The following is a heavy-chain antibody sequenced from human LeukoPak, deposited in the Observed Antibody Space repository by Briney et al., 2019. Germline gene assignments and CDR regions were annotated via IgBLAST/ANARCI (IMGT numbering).Heavy chain of an antibody. V-gene: IGHV1-46*01. D-gene: IGHD3-10*01. Sequence: GASVKVSCKASGYTFTSYYMHWVRQAPGQGLEWMGIINPSGGSTSYAQKFQGRVTMTRNTSISTAYMELSSLRSEDTAVYYCARALWFGEFPSDYWGQGTLATVSS. CDR3: ARALWFGEFPSDY. CDR1: GYTFTSYY. CDR2: INPSGGST. J-gene: IGHJ4*02.